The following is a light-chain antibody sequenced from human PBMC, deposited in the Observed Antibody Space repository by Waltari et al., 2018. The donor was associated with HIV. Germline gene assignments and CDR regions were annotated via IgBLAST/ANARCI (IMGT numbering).Light chain of an antibody. Sequence: QSVLTQPPSVSGTPGQRVTISCSGGSSTIGDNPVSWYQQFPGTAPKPLIYSTTQRPSGGPDRVAGSKSVTSASLAISGRQSEDEADYDCATRDDSLNGPVFGGGTKGTVL. CDR2: STT. V-gene: IGLV1-44*01. CDR1: SSTIGDNP. J-gene: IGLJ2*01. CDR3: ATRDDSLNGPV.